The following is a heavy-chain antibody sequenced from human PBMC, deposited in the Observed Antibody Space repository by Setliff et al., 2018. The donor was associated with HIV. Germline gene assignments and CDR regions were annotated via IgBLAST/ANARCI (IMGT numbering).Heavy chain of an antibody. V-gene: IGHV4-4*08. CDR1: GGSISNYY. Sequence: ASETLSLTCTVSGGSISNYYWSWIRQPPGKGLEWIGYISSSGRTSYNPSLKSRVTMSLDTSKNQYSLKVNSVTAADTAVYYCARETSSSWFDYWGQGSLVTVSS. D-gene: IGHD6-13*01. J-gene: IGHJ4*02. CDR3: ARETSSSWFDY. CDR2: ISSSGRT.